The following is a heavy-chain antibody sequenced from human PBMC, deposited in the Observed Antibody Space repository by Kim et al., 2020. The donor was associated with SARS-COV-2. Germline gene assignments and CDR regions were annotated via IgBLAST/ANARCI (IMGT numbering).Heavy chain of an antibody. CDR3: TTYAYGGKGF. Sequence: GGSLRLSCAASGFTFSNTWMSWVRQAPGKGLEWVGLIRSKTDGGTTEYAAPVKGRFTISRYDSKNTLYLQMNSLETEDTAVYYCTTYAYGGKGFWGQGTLVTVSS. J-gene: IGHJ4*02. D-gene: IGHD4-17*01. V-gene: IGHV3-15*01. CDR1: GFTFSNTW. CDR2: IRSKTDGGTT.